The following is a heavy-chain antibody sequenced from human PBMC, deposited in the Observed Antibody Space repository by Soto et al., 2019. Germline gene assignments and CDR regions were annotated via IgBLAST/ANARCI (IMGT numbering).Heavy chain of an antibody. J-gene: IGHJ2*01. D-gene: IGHD2-21*02. CDR1: GFTFSNYG. CDR2: MSYDGSNK. CDR3: AKDLSIVVVTATRGGYFDL. V-gene: IGHV3-30*18. Sequence: QVQLVESGGGVVQPGRSLRLSCAASGFTFSNYGMHWVRQAPGKGLEWVAVMSYDGSNKYYADSVKGRFIISRDNSKNTLYLQMNSLRAEDTAVYYCAKDLSIVVVTATRGGYFDLWGRGTLVTVSS.